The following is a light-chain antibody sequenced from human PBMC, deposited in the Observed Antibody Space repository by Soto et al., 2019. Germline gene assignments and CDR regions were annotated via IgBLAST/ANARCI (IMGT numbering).Light chain of an antibody. CDR1: QSVSSY. J-gene: IGKJ5*01. CDR2: DAS. Sequence: ETVLTQSPGTLSLSLGYIATLSCRASQSVSSYLAWYQQKPGQAPRLLIYDASNRATGIPARFSGSGSGTDFTLTISSLEPEDFAVYYCQQRSNCSINFGQGTRLEIK. CDR3: QQRSNCSIN. V-gene: IGKV3-11*01.